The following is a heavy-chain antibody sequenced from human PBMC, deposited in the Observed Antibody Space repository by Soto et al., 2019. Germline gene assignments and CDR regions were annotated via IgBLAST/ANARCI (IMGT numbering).Heavy chain of an antibody. J-gene: IGHJ4*02. V-gene: IGHV5-10-1*01. CDR3: ARLQAAAGDNDLTFDY. CDR1: GYSFTSYW. CDR2: IDPSDSYT. Sequence: EVQLVQSGAEVKKPGESLRISCRGSGYSFTSYWISWVRQMPGKGLEWMGRIDPSDSYTNYSPSFQGHVTISADKSIXXAYLQWSSLKASDTAMYYCARLQAAAGDNDLTFDYWGQGTLVTVSS. D-gene: IGHD6-13*01.